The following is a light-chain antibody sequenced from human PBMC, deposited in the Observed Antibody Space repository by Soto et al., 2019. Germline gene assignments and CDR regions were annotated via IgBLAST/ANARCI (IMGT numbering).Light chain of an antibody. CDR2: EVA. Sequence: QSALTQPPSASGSPGQSVTISCTGTSSDVGGYDYVSWYQQYPGKTPKLMIFEVAKRPSGVPDRFSGSKSGNTASLTVSGLQAEDEADYYCSSKTSSSSPFVFGTGTKVTVL. CDR1: SSDVGGYDY. CDR3: SSKTSSSSPFV. J-gene: IGLJ1*01. V-gene: IGLV2-8*01.